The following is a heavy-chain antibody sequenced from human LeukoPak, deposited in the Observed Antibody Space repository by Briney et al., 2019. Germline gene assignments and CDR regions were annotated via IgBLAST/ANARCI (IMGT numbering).Heavy chain of an antibody. V-gene: IGHV1-69*05. J-gene: IGHJ5*02. CDR3: ARDLYGSGSYYNAYNWFDP. Sequence: SVKVSCKASGGTFSSYAISWVRQAPGQGLEWMGRIIPIFGTANYAQKFQGRVTITTDESTSTAYMELSSLRSEDTAVYYCARDLYGSGSYYNAYNWFDPWGQGTLVTVSS. D-gene: IGHD3-10*01. CDR1: GGTFSSYA. CDR2: IIPIFGTA.